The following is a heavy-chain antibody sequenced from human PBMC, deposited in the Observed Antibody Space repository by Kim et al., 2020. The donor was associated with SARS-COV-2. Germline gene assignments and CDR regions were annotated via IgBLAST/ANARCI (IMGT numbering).Heavy chain of an antibody. J-gene: IGHJ4*02. V-gene: IGHV3-33*01. CDR3: ARIGCSGGSCYLHIFDY. Sequence: GGSLRLSCAASGFTFSNYGMHWVRQAPGKGLEWVAVIWYDGSNKYYADSVKGRFTISRDISKNTLYLQMNSLRADDTAVYYCARIGCSGGSCYLHIFDYWGQGTLVTVSS. CDR1: GFTFSNYG. D-gene: IGHD2-15*01. CDR2: IWYDGSNK.